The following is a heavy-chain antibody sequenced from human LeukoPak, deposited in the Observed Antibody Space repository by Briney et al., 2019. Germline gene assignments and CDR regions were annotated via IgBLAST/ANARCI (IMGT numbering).Heavy chain of an antibody. J-gene: IGHJ4*02. CDR2: INHDGSEK. Sequence: GGSLRLSCEASGITFSNFWMTWVRQAPGKGLEWVANINHDGSEKFYVDSVKGRFTISRDNAKNSLFLQMGSLRVEDTAIYYCARDSWATDYWGQGTMVTVSA. D-gene: IGHD1-26*01. CDR1: GITFSNFW. V-gene: IGHV3-7*04. CDR3: ARDSWATDY.